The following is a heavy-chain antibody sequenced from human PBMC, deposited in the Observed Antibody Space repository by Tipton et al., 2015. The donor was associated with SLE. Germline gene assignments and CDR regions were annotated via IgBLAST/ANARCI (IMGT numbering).Heavy chain of an antibody. CDR2: IYYSGST. Sequence: TLSLTCTVSGDSISSHYWSWIRQPPGKGLEWIGYIYYSGSTNYNPSLKSRVTISVDTSKNQFSLKLSSVTAADTAVYYCARGPRSLGGSPRDDTWGQGTLVTVSS. J-gene: IGHJ5*02. V-gene: IGHV4-59*11. CDR3: ARGPRSLGGSPRDDT. CDR1: GDSISSHY. D-gene: IGHD2-15*01.